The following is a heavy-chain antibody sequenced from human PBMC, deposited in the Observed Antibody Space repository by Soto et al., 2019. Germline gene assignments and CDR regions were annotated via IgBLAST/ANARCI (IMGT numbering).Heavy chain of an antibody. CDR2: IIPLFGTA. CDR1: GGTFSSFG. J-gene: IGHJ4*02. V-gene: IGHV1-69*01. Sequence: QVQLVQSGAEVKKPGSSVKVSCKASGGTFSSFGFNWVRQAPGQGLEWMGGIIPLFGTANYAEKFQGRVTISADEGTSTASMELIGLSSEDTAIYYCARDRSMDGYNSRSFDYWGQGTLVTVS. D-gene: IGHD5-12*01. CDR3: ARDRSMDGYNSRSFDY.